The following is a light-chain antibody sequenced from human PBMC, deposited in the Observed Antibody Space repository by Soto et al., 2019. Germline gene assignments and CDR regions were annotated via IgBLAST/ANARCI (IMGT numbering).Light chain of an antibody. CDR3: TSYTRSSALV. V-gene: IGLV2-14*01. CDR1: TSDIGRYNY. J-gene: IGLJ2*01. Sequence: QSALTQPASVSGSPGQSIPISCTGTTSDIGRYNYVSWYQHHPGKAPKLIIYEVIHRPSGVSDRFSGSKSGDTASLTISGLQADDEAQYYCTSYTRSSALVFGGGTKLTVL. CDR2: EVI.